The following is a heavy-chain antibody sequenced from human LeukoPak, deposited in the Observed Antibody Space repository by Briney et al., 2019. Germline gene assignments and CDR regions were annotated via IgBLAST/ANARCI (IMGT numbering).Heavy chain of an antibody. Sequence: SETMSLTCTVSGGSISSYYWSWIRQTAGKGLEWIGRIYTSESTNYNPSLKSRVTMSVDTSKNQFSLKLSSVTAADTAVYYCARVSAARNFDYWGQGTLVTVSS. CDR1: GGSISSYY. J-gene: IGHJ4*02. D-gene: IGHD6-6*01. CDR3: ARVSAARNFDY. CDR2: IYTSEST. V-gene: IGHV4-4*07.